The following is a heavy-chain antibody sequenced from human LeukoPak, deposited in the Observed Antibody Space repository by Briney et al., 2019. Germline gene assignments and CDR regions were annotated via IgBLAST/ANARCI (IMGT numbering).Heavy chain of an antibody. D-gene: IGHD4-11*01. J-gene: IGHJ4*02. CDR3: AKDIERGFDYTNSLDY. CDR1: GFTFTSYG. Sequence: GGSLRLSCAASGFTFTSYGMHWVRQAPGKGLEWVAVIWSDGTNKYYADSVKGRFAISRDDSKNMVYLQMNSLRVEDTAAYYCAKDIERGFDYTNSLDYWGQGTLVTVSS. V-gene: IGHV3-33*06. CDR2: IWSDGTNK.